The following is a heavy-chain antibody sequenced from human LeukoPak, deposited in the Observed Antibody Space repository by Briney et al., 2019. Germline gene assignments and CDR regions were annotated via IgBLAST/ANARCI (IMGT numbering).Heavy chain of an antibody. V-gene: IGHV4-39*01. CDR2: IYYSGST. J-gene: IGHJ3*02. CDR3: ARLPITMVRGVIFAFDI. D-gene: IGHD3-10*01. Sequence: IGSIYYSGSTYYNPSLKSRVTISVDTSKNQFSLKLSSVTAADTAVYYCARLPITMVRGVIFAFDIWGQGTMVTVSS.